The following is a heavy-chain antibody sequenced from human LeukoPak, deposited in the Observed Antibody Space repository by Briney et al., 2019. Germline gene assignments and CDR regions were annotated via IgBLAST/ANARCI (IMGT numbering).Heavy chain of an antibody. V-gene: IGHV4-39*07. Sequence: SETLSLTCRVSGGSISSTSYYWGWIRQPPGQGLEWIASIYYSGETFYNPSLKSRVAISVDTSNNEVFLDLYSVTAADTAMYYCAETNTQDWFDPWGRGTLVTVSS. CDR2: IYYSGET. D-gene: IGHD2-8*01. CDR3: AETNTQDWFDP. CDR1: GGSISSTSYY. J-gene: IGHJ5*02.